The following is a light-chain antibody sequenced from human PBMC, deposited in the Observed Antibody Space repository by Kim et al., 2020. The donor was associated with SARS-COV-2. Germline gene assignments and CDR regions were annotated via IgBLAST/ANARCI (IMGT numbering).Light chain of an antibody. J-gene: IGLJ2*01. V-gene: IGLV2-14*03. Sequence: SIPIACTGTSSDVGGYNYVSWYQQHPGKAPKLMIYDVSNRPSGVSNRFSGSKSGNTASLTISGLQAEDEADYYCSSYTSSSTLVVFGGGTKVTVL. CDR1: SSDVGGYNY. CDR3: SSYTSSSTLVV. CDR2: DVS.